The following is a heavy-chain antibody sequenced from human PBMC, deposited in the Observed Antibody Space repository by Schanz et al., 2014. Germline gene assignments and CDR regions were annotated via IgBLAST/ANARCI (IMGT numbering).Heavy chain of an antibody. V-gene: IGHV1-8*01. Sequence: QVLQVQSGSELKKPGTSVKVSCKASGYTFTSYDFNWVRQAPGQGLEWMGWMNPDSGNTGYAQKFQGRVTMTRNTSISTAYMELSSLRYEDTAVYYCARGRTFDYWGQGTLVTVSS. CDR3: ARGRTFDY. J-gene: IGHJ4*02. CDR2: MNPDSGNT. CDR1: GYTFTSYD.